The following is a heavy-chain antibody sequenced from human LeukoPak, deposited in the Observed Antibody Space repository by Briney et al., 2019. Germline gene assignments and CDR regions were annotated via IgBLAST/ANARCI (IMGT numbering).Heavy chain of an antibody. V-gene: IGHV4-59*01. CDR3: ARGVYGAYFDF. Sequence: PSETLSLTCDCSGDSLSGYYWSWLRQPPGKGLEWIAYRQSNGYTEYYPSLMSRVTISLDTSKRQLSLKLTSVTAADPAVYYCARGVYGAYFDFWGQGTLVTVSS. J-gene: IGHJ4*02. D-gene: IGHD4-17*01. CDR1: GDSLSGYY. CDR2: RQSNGYT.